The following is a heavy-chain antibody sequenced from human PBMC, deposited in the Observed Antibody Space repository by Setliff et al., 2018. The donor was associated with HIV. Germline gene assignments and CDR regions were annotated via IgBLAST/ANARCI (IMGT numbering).Heavy chain of an antibody. V-gene: IGHV4-39*07. Sequence: SETLSLTCTVSGDSISSSRSFWGWIRQSPGKGLEWIGSIYFSGSVFYNPSLNSRVIISIDTSRTQFSLKLSSVTGADTAVYYCARVSSVIELQGGDYFDSWGQGLLVTVSS. CDR3: ARVSSVIELQGGDYFDS. CDR2: IYFSGSV. J-gene: IGHJ4*02. CDR1: GDSISSSRSF. D-gene: IGHD1-7*01.